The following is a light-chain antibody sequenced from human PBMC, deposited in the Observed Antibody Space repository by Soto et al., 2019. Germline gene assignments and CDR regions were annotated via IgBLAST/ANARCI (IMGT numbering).Light chain of an antibody. Sequence: EIVLTQSPGTLSLSPGERANLSCRASQSVNSNYLAWYQQKPGQVPRPLIYGASIRAAGVPDRLSGSGSGTDLTLTISRLEPEDDPGYYCQQYGTSPHTFGQGTKLEIK. CDR3: QQYGTSPHT. J-gene: IGKJ2*01. CDR2: GAS. V-gene: IGKV3-20*01. CDR1: QSVNSNY.